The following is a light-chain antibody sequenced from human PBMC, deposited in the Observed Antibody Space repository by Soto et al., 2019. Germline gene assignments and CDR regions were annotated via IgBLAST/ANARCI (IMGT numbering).Light chain of an antibody. CDR1: QGISNY. V-gene: IGKV1-17*03. Sequence: DIQMTQSPSAMSASVGDTVTITCRASQGISNYLAWFQQKPGKVPKRLIYGASSLQSGVPSRFSGSGSGTEFTLTISSLQPDDFATYYCQHYNSYSEAFGQGTKVDIK. CDR3: QHYNSYSEA. J-gene: IGKJ1*01. CDR2: GAS.